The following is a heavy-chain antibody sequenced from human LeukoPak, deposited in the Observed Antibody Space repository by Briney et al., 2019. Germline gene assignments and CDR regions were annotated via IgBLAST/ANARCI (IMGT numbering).Heavy chain of an antibody. J-gene: IGHJ4*02. CDR1: GGTFSSYA. CDR3: ARTYYYDSSGYYTFDY. D-gene: IGHD3-22*01. Sequence: EASVKVSCKASGGTFSSYAISWVRQAPGQGLEWMGRIIPIFGTVNYAQKFQGRVTITTDESTSTAYMELSSLRSEDTAVYYCARTYYYDSSGYYTFDYWGQGTLVTVSS. V-gene: IGHV1-69*05. CDR2: IIPIFGTV.